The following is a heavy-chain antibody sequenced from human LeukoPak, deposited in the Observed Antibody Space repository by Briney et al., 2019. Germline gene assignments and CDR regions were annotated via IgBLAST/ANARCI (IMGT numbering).Heavy chain of an antibody. CDR1: GDSTSGYY. V-gene: IGHV3-53*01. CDR2: IYSGGST. D-gene: IGHD5-24*01. Sequence: ETLSLTCTVSGDSTSGYYWSWVRQAPGKGLEWVSVIYSGGSTYYADSVKGRFTISRDNSKNTLYLQMNSLRAEDTAVYYCARDHDGAGDYYGMDVWGQGTTVTVSS. CDR3: ARDHDGAGDYYGMDV. J-gene: IGHJ6*01.